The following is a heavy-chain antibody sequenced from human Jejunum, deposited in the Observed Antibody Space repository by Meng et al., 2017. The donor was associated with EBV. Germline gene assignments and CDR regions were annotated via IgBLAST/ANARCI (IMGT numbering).Heavy chain of an antibody. D-gene: IGHD3-22*01. CDR2: IYPGWGT. CDR3: AGNGYYALEY. CDR1: WPHKDKGL. V-gene: IGHV4-4*03. Sequence: VQAQGVGPRREEASGNPSPHRGVSWWPHKDKGLWDWGRQPPRKGLELVGEIYPGWGTNYNPSLESRVTISVDKSKNQFSLKLNSVTVADTAVYYCAGNGYYALEYWGPGILVTVSS. J-gene: IGHJ4*02.